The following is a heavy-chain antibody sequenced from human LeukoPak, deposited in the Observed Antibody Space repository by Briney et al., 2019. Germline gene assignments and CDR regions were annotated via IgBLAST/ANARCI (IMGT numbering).Heavy chain of an antibody. CDR2: IYYSGST. D-gene: IGHD3-10*01. J-gene: IGHJ4*02. V-gene: IGHV4-39*01. CDR1: GGSISSSSYY. CDR3: ARGDGSAPLDY. Sequence: SETLSLTCTVSGGSISSSSYYWGWIRQPPGKGLEWIGSIYYSGSTYYNPSLKSRVTISVDTSKNQFSLKLSSVTAADTAVYYCARGDGSAPLDYWGQGALVTVSS.